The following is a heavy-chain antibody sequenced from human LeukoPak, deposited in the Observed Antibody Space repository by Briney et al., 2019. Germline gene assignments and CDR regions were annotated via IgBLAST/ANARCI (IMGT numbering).Heavy chain of an antibody. CDR2: INHNGNVN. CDR3: ARGGGLDV. V-gene: IGHV3-7*03. Sequence: GGSLRLSCAASGYTFGSYGMNWARHAPWKGLEWVASINHNGNVNYYVDSVKGRFIISRDNAKNSLYLQMSNLRAEDTAVYFCARGGGLDVWGQGATVTVSS. CDR1: GYTFGSYG. D-gene: IGHD3-16*01. J-gene: IGHJ6*02.